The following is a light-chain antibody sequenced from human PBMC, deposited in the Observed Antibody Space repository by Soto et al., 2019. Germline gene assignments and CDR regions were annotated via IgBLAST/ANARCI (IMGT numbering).Light chain of an antibody. Sequence: EVVMTQSPVTLSVSPGERATLSCRASKSITTNLAWYQQKPGQAPRLLIYGASTRATGVPARFSGSGSGTQFTLTLSILQSEDFALYHCQQYNDWHPKRTFVQGTRVDFK. CDR2: GAS. V-gene: IGKV3-15*01. CDR3: QQYNDWHPKRT. CDR1: KSITTN. J-gene: IGKJ1*01.